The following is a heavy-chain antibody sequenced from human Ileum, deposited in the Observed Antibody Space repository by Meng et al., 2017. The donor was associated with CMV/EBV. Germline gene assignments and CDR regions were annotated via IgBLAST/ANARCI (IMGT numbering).Heavy chain of an antibody. CDR3: ASGDSLRAVDF. CDR2: IYTSAII. D-gene: IGHD2-21*02. J-gene: IGHJ4*02. Sequence: QVQLQESGPGLGKPSETLPLTCTVSGGSISTNYGNWIRQPAGKGIGRIYTSAIINYKPSLKSRVNMSVDTSKNQLSLKLHSVTAADTAMYYCASGDSLRAVDFWGQGTLVTVSS. CDR1: GGSISTNY. V-gene: IGHV4-4*07.